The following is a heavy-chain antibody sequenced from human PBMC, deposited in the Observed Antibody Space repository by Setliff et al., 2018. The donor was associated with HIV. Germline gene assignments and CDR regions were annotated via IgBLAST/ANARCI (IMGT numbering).Heavy chain of an antibody. CDR3: ARIWGIPPLYYFDY. J-gene: IGHJ4*02. CDR2: IHAGNGYT. Sequence: ASVKVSCKASGYTFTSYAMHWVRQAPGQRLEWMGWIHAGNGYTKYSQKFRGRVTFTRDTSASAAYMDLSSLRSEDTAVYYCARIWGIPPLYYFDYWGQGTLVTVS. D-gene: IGHD3-16*01. V-gene: IGHV1-3*01. CDR1: GYTFTSYA.